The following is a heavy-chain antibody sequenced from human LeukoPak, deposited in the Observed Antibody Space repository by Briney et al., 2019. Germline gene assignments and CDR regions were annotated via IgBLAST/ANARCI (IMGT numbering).Heavy chain of an antibody. CDR3: ARENRSAGDFDY. CDR2: IYTSGST. Sequence: PSQTLSLTCTVSGGSISSGSYYWSWIRQPAGKGLEWIGRIYTSGSTNYNPSLKSRVTMSVDTSKNQFSLKLSSVTAADTAVYYCARENRSAGDFDYWGQGTLVTVSS. D-gene: IGHD6-19*01. J-gene: IGHJ4*02. V-gene: IGHV4-61*02. CDR1: GGSISSGSYY.